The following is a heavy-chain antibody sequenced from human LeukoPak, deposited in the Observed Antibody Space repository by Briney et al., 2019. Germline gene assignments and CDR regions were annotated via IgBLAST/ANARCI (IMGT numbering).Heavy chain of an antibody. D-gene: IGHD3-22*01. CDR3: ARGGDYYDSSGYVRDAFDI. CDR2: IKQDRSEK. CDR1: GFTFSSYW. V-gene: IGHV3-7*01. J-gene: IGHJ3*02. Sequence: GGSLRLSCAASGFTFSSYWMSWVRQAPGKGLEWVANIKQDRSEKYYVDSVKGRFTISRDNAKNSLYLQMNSLRAEDTAVYYCARGGDYYDSSGYVRDAFDIWGQGTMVTVSS.